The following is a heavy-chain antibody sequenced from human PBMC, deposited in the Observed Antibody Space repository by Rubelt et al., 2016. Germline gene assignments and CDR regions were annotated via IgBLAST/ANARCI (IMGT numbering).Heavy chain of an antibody. J-gene: IGHJ4*02. CDR1: GGSISSSSYY. CDR3: ARGYYYGAGSYFPFHY. V-gene: IGHV4-39*01. D-gene: IGHD3-10*01. Sequence: QLQLQESGPGLVKPSETLSLTCTVSGGSISSSSYYWGWIRQPPGKGLTWIGSIYYSGSTYYNPSLKSRVTISVDTSKNQFSLKLSSVTAADTAVYYCARGYYYGAGSYFPFHYWGQGTLVTVSS. CDR2: IYYSGST.